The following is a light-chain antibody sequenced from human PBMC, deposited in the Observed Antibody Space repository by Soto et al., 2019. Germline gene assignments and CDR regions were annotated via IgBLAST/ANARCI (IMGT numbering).Light chain of an antibody. CDR3: QQYIDSPRT. Sequence: EIVLTQSPGTLALSLGDGATLSCRASQTVNRNYLAWYHQQPGQPPRLLIYGVSNRATGVPDRFSGGGSGTEFTLTIVRLEPDDFGTYYCQQYIDSPRTFGQGTRVEVK. V-gene: IGKV3-20*01. CDR2: GVS. J-gene: IGKJ1*01. CDR1: QTVNRNY.